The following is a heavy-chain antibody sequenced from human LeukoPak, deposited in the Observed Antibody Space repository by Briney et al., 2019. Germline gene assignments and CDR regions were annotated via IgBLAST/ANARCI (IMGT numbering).Heavy chain of an antibody. CDR3: ARDGRYYYAFDI. V-gene: IGHV4-59*12. CDR2: IYYSGRT. J-gene: IGHJ3*02. CDR1: GGSISSYY. D-gene: IGHD1-26*01. Sequence: PSETLSLTCSVSGGSISSYYWSWIRQPPGKGLEWIGYIYYSGRTSYNPSLKSRATISVDTSKNQFSLKLSSVTAADTAVYYCARDGRYYYAFDIWGQGTMVTVSS.